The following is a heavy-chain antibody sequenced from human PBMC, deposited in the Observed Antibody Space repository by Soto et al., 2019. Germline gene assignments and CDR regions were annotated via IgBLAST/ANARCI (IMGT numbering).Heavy chain of an antibody. J-gene: IGHJ4*02. CDR1: GFAFHRYG. CDR2: IWYDGTTK. CDR3: ARDGSGGDWRFFDY. D-gene: IGHD3-10*01. V-gene: IGHV3-33*01. Sequence: QVQLVESGGGVVQPGRSLRLSCAASGFAFHRYGIHWVRQAPGKGLEWVADIWYDGTTKYYADSVKGRFTVSRDDSENTVYLQMYSLSAGDTAVYYCARDGSGGDWRFFDYWGQGTLVTVSS.